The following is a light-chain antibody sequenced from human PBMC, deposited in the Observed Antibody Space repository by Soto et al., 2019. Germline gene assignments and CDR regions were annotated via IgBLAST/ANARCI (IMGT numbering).Light chain of an antibody. J-gene: IGLJ1*01. Sequence: QSALTQPASVSGSPGQSIIISCTGTSSDIGGYNYVSWYQQHPGKAPKLLISDVTNRPSGVSNRFSGSKSANTASLTISGLQAEDEAEYYCSSYTSSTTFVFGPGTKVTVL. CDR1: SSDIGGYNY. CDR2: DVT. V-gene: IGLV2-14*03. CDR3: SSYTSSTTFV.